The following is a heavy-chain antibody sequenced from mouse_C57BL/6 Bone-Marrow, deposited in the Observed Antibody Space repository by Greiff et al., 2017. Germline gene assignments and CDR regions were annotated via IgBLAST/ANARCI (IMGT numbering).Heavy chain of an antibody. CDR1: GYTFTDHT. D-gene: IGHD1-1*01. V-gene: IGHV1-78*01. CDR2: IYPRDGST. J-gene: IGHJ4*01. CDR3: ARSDYYGSSSDYAMDY. Sequence: QVQLQQSDAELVKPGASVKISCKVSGYTFTDHTIHWMKQRPEQGLEWIGYIYPRDGSTKYNEKFKGKATLTAYKSSSTAYMQLNSLTSEDSAVYFCARSDYYGSSSDYAMDYWGQGTSVTVSS.